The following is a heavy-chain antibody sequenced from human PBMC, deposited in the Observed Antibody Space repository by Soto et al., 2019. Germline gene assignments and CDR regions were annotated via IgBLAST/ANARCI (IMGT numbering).Heavy chain of an antibody. CDR3: ARDPAALGAFDI. CDR1: GYTFTGYY. D-gene: IGHD3-16*01. J-gene: IGHJ3*02. CDR2: INPNSGGT. Sequence: QVQLVQSGAEVKKPGASVKVSCKASGYTFTGYYMHLVRQAPGQGLEWMGWINPNSGGTNYALKFQGWVTLTRDTSISTAYMELSRLRSDDTAVYYCARDPAALGAFDIWGQGTMVTVSS. V-gene: IGHV1-2*04.